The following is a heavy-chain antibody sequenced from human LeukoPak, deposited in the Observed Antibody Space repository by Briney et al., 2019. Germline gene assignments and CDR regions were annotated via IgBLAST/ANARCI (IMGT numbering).Heavy chain of an antibody. CDR1: GFTFSSYW. CDR2: INSDGSST. J-gene: IGHJ6*02. V-gene: IGHV3-74*01. D-gene: IGHD6-6*01. Sequence: GGSLRLTCAASGFTFSSYWMHWVRQAPGKGLVWVSRINSDGSSTSYADSVKGRFTISRDNAKNTLYLQMNSLRAEDTALYYCARGPSSSSMDYYYGMDVWGQGTTVTVSS. CDR3: ARGPSSSSMDYYYGMDV.